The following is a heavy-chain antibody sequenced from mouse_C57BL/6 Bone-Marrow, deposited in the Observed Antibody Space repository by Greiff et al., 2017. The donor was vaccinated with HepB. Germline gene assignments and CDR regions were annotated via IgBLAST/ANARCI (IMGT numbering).Heavy chain of an antibody. J-gene: IGHJ1*03. CDR1: GFNIKDDY. CDR3: TLIYYYGSSYWYFDV. D-gene: IGHD1-1*01. V-gene: IGHV14-4*01. CDR2: IDPENGDT. Sequence: VQLQQSGAELVRPGASVKLSCTASGFNIKDDYMHWVKQRPEQGLEWIGWIDPENGDTEYASKFQGKATITADTSSNTAYLPLSSLTSEDTAVYYCTLIYYYGSSYWYFDVWGTGTTVTVSS.